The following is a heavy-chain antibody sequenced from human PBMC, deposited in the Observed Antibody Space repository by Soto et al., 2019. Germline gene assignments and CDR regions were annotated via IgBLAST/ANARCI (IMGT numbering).Heavy chain of an antibody. CDR1: GGSISSYY. CDR2: IYYSGST. J-gene: IGHJ4*02. V-gene: IGHV4-59*08. CDR3: ARLIHCKTTSCYFDY. D-gene: IGHD2-2*01. Sequence: SETLSLTCAVSGGSISSYYWSWIRQPPGKGLEWIGYIYYSGSTNYNPSLKSRVTISVDTSKNQFSLKLSSVTAADTAVFYCARLIHCKTTSCYFDYWGQGTLVTVSS.